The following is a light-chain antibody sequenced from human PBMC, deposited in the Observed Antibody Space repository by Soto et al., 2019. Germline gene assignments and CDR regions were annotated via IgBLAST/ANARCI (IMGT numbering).Light chain of an antibody. CDR1: SSDVGSYNL. V-gene: IGLV2-23*01. CDR3: CSYAGSSTWV. CDR2: EGS. Sequence: QSALTQPASVSGSPGQSITISCTGTSSDVGSYNLVSWYQQHPGKAPKLMIYEGSKRPSGVSNRFSGSKSGNMASLTISGLQAEDEADYYCCSYAGSSTWVFGGGTKLTV. J-gene: IGLJ3*02.